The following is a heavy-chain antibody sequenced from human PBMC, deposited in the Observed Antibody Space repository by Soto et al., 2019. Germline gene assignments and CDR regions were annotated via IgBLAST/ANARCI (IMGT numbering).Heavy chain of an antibody. V-gene: IGHV4-34*01. D-gene: IGHD3-10*01. CDR3: ARVSGIYYYGMDV. Sequence: SETLSLTCAVYGGSFSGYYWSWIRQPPGKGLEWIGEVNHGGTSNYNPSLKSRAIISVDTSKNQFSLKLTSVTAEDTAVYYCARVSGIYYYGMDVWGQGTTVTVSS. CDR2: VNHGGTS. CDR1: GGSFSGYY. J-gene: IGHJ6*02.